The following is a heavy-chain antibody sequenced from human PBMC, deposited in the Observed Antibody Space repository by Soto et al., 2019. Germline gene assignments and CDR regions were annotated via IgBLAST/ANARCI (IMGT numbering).Heavy chain of an antibody. J-gene: IGHJ4*02. CDR2: ISGYNGNT. CDR1: GYIFSNYG. Sequence: GASVKVSCKASGYIFSNYGISWIRQVPGQGLEWMGWISGYNGNTNYAQKFQGRVTLTTDTSTNTAYMELRGLRSDDTAVYYCARATGELHLFDYWGQGTLVTVSS. D-gene: IGHD1-26*01. V-gene: IGHV1-18*01. CDR3: ARATGELHLFDY.